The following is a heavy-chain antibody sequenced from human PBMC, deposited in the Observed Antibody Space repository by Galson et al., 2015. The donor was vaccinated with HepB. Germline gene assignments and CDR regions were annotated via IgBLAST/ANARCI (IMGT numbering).Heavy chain of an antibody. D-gene: IGHD3-10*01. CDR1: GGSIISSNW. CDR2: IFHSGSA. J-gene: IGHJ4*02. V-gene: IGHV4-4*02. CDR3: ARGMVRGRGAIDS. Sequence: SETLSLTCGVSGGSIISSNWWSWVRQPPGKGLEWIGEIFHSGSANYNPSLKSRVTISIDKSKNQFSLKLSSVTAADTAVYYCARGMVRGRGAIDSWGQGTLVTVSS.